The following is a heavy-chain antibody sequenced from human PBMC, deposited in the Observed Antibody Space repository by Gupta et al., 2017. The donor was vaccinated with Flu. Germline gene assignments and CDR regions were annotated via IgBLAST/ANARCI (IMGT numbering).Heavy chain of an antibody. V-gene: IGHV3-9*01. J-gene: IGHJ4*02. CDR2: ISWNSYTV. D-gene: IGHD5-18*01. Sequence: WVRQAPGKGLGWVSGISWNSYTVGYADSVKGRFTISRDNAKNSLYLQMNSLRADDTAFYFCTTVETTLLRDYWGQGTLVTVSS. CDR3: TTVETTLLRDY.